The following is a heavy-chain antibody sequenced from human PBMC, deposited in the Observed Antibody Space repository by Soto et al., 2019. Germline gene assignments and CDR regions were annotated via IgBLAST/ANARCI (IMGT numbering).Heavy chain of an antibody. D-gene: IGHD1-1*01. CDR3: ARDSATWVGLEFDP. J-gene: IGHJ5*01. V-gene: IGHV3-21*01. CDR2: ISSSSSYI. CDR1: GFTFSSYS. Sequence: EVQLVESGGGLVKPGGSLRLSCAASGFTFSSYSMNWVRQAPGKGLEWVSSISSSSSYIYYADSVKGRFTISRDNAKNSLYLQMNSLRAEDTAVYYCARDSATWVGLEFDPWGQGTLVTVSS.